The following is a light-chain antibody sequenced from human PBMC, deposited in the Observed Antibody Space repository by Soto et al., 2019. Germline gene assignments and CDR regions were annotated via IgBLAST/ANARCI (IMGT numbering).Light chain of an antibody. J-gene: IGLJ2*01. V-gene: IGLV1-44*01. CDR2: TNH. CDR3: AAWDDSLNAVV. Sequence: QSVLTQPPSVSGTPGQTVSISCSGSASNLGGNPVNWYQHLPGAAPKLLIYTNHQRPSGVPDRFSGSKSGTSASLAISGLRSEDEANFYCAAWDDSLNAVVFGGGTKLTV. CDR1: ASNLGGNP.